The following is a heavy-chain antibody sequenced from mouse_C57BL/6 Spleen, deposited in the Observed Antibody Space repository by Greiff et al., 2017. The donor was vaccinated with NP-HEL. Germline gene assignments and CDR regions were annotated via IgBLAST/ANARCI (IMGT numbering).Heavy chain of an antibody. CDR3: ASPDFDV. CDR1: GYSFTGYY. J-gene: IGHJ1*03. Sequence: EVKLMESGPELVKPGASVKISCKASGYSFTGYYMNWVKQSPEKSLEWIGEINPSTGGTTYNQKFKAKATLTVDKSSSTAYMQLKSLTSEDSAVYYCASPDFDVWGTGTTVTVSS. CDR2: INPSTGGT. V-gene: IGHV1-42*01.